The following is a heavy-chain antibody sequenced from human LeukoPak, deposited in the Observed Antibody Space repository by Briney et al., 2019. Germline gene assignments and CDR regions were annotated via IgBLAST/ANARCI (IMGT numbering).Heavy chain of an antibody. CDR3: TSRGWIVGLVDY. D-gene: IGHD3-22*01. CDR1: GGSISSSSYY. J-gene: IGHJ4*02. CDR2: IYYSGTT. V-gene: IGHV4-39*01. Sequence: SETLSLTCTVSGGSISSSSYYWGWIRPPPGKGLEWIASIYYSGTTYYNPSLKSRVTISADTSKNQFSLKLSSVTAADTAVYYCTSRGWIVGLVDYWGQGTLVTVSS.